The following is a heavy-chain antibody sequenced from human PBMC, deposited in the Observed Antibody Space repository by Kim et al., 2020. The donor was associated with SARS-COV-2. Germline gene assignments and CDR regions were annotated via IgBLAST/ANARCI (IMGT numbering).Heavy chain of an antibody. V-gene: IGHV3-11*03. D-gene: IGHD6-13*01. Sequence: YADSVKGRFTISRDNAKNSLYMQMNRLRAEDTAVYYCARPAALTNWFDPWGQGTLVTVSS. CDR3: ARPAALTNWFDP. J-gene: IGHJ5*02.